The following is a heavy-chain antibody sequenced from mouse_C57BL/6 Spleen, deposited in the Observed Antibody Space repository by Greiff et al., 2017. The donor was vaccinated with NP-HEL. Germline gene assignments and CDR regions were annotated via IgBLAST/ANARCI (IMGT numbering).Heavy chain of an antibody. Sequence: VQRVESGPGLVQPSQSLSITCTVSGFSLTSYGVHWVRQPPGKGLEWLGVIWSGGSTDYNAAFISRLSISKDNSKSQVFFKMNSLQADDTAIYYCAKKGSYGSPYAMDYWGQGTSVTVSS. CDR1: GFSLTSYG. J-gene: IGHJ4*01. CDR2: IWSGGST. V-gene: IGHV2-4*01. CDR3: AKKGSYGSPYAMDY. D-gene: IGHD1-1*01.